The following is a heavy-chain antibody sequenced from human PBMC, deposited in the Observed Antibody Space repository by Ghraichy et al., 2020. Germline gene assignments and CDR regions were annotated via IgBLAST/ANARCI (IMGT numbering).Heavy chain of an antibody. CDR1: GVSVSSDSYS. CDR2: VSYSGNT. CDR3: GRPLLNLPVCGAIDW. Sequence: SETLSLTCFVSGVSVSSDSYSWSWIRQPPGKGLEWIGYVSYSGNTNYNPSLSSRVTISLDASTNQFSLKLTSVTAAATDVYYCGRPLLNLPVCGAIDWWGQGMLVTVSS. V-gene: IGHV4-61*01. D-gene: IGHD2-21*01. J-gene: IGHJ4*02.